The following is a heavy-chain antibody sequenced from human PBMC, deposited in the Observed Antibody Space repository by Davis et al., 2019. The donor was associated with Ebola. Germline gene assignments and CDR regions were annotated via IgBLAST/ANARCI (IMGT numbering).Heavy chain of an antibody. CDR2: IYLVDSTT. V-gene: IGHV5-51*01. J-gene: IGHJ3*01. CDR3: ARRGVEKGGDTFDL. D-gene: IGHD3-10*01. Sequence: GESLKISCKGSEYSFPNYWIGCVRQMPGKGLEWMGIIYLVDSTTRYSPSFQGQVTISADKSISTAYLQWSSLKASDTAMYYCARRGVEKGGDTFDLWGQGTMVTVSS. CDR1: EYSFPNYW.